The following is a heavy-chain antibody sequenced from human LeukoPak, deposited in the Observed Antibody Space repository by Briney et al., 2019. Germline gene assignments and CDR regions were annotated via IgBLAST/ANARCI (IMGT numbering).Heavy chain of an antibody. D-gene: IGHD3-16*02. J-gene: IGHJ4*02. CDR3: AREMITFGGVIVILYDY. CDR2: ISAYNGNT. V-gene: IGHV1-18*01. Sequence: ASVKVSCKASGYTFTSYGISWVRQVPGQGLEWMGWISAYNGNTNYAQKLQGRVTMTTDTSTSTAYMELRSLRSDDTAVYYCAREMITFGGVIVILYDYWGQGTLVTVSS. CDR1: GYTFTSYG.